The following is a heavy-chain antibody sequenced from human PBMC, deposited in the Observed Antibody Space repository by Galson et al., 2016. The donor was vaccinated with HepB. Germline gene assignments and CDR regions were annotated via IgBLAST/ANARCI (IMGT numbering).Heavy chain of an antibody. Sequence: SVKVSCKASGYTFSNSAIHWVRQAPGQGLEWMGWIIVGNGKTNYAQKFQGRVTITSDTSATTVYMELSSLTSEDTAVYYCARAEGVIIVGDAVFDIGGHWTMVTVSS. CDR1: GYTFSNSA. V-gene: IGHV1-3*01. CDR3: ARAEGVIIVGDAVFDI. D-gene: IGHD3-22*01. J-gene: IGHJ3*02. CDR2: IIVGNGKT.